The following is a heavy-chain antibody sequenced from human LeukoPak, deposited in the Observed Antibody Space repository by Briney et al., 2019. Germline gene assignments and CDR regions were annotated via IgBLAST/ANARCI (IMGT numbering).Heavy chain of an antibody. V-gene: IGHV4-59*08. J-gene: IGHJ4*02. CDR2: IYYSGST. CDR3: ASAYYYGSGSYIH. CDR1: GGSISSYY. Sequence: QPSETLSLTCTVSGGSISSYYWSWIRQPPGKGLEWIGYIYYSGSTNYNPSLKSRVTISADTSKNQFSLKLSSVTAADTAVYYCASAYYYGSGSYIHWGQGTLVTVSS. D-gene: IGHD3-10*01.